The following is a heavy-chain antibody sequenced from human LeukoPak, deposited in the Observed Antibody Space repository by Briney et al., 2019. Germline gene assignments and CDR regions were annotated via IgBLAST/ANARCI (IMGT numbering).Heavy chain of an antibody. CDR2: VKSIRDGGTT. J-gene: IGHJ4*02. CDR1: GFNFNDAY. CDR3: TARVVTTNEF. D-gene: IGHD2-21*02. V-gene: IGHV3-15*01. Sequence: KSGVSLRLSCLGSGFNFNDAYMNWVRQAPGKGLEWVGRVKSIRDGGTTDDTAPVKGRFTISRDDSKRTVYLQMNSLKTEDTAVYFCTARVVTTNEFWGQGTLVTVPS.